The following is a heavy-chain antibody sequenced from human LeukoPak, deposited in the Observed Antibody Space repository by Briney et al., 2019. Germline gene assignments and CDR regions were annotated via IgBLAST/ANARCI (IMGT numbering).Heavy chain of an antibody. D-gene: IGHD4-23*01. CDR2: IGTAGDT. Sequence: GGSLRLSCAASGFTLSSYDMHWVRQATGKGLEWDSAIGTAGDTYYPGSVKGRFTISRENAKNSLYLQMNSLRAGDTAVYYCARRTTGGGNPGAFDIWGQGTMVTVSS. V-gene: IGHV3-13*01. J-gene: IGHJ3*02. CDR3: ARRTTGGGNPGAFDI. CDR1: GFTLSSYD.